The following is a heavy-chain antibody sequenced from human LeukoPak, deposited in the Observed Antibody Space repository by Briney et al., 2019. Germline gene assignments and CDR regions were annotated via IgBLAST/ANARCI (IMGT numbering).Heavy chain of an antibody. J-gene: IGHJ6*04. CDR2: IYTSGST. V-gene: IGHV4-61*02. CDR1: GGSISSSSYY. CDR3: AIGDFWSGYSSDV. Sequence: SETLSLTCTVSGGSISSSSYYWGWIRQPAGKGLEWIGRIYTSGSTNYDPSLKSRVTISVDTSKNQFSLKLSSVTAADTAVYYCAIGDFWSGYSSDVWGKGTAVTVSS. D-gene: IGHD3-3*01.